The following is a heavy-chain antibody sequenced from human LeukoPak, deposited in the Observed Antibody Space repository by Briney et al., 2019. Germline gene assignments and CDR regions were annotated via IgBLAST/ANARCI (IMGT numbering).Heavy chain of an antibody. V-gene: IGHV4-38-2*01. J-gene: IGHJ4*02. D-gene: IGHD2-2*01. Sequence: KPSETLSLTCAVSGYSISSGYYWGWIRQPPGKGLEWIGSIYHSGSTYYNPSLKSRVTIPVDPSKKQFSLKMSSVNGADTAVYYCARLIVVVPAAKGYYFDYWGQGTLVTVSS. CDR1: GYSISSGYY. CDR3: ARLIVVVPAAKGYYFDY. CDR2: IYHSGST.